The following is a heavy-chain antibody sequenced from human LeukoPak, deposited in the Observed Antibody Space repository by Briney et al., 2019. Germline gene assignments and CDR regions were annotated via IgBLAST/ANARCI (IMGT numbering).Heavy chain of an antibody. V-gene: IGHV4-30-4*01. D-gene: IGHD2-2*01. Sequence: SETLSLTCTVSGGSISSGDYYWSWNRQPPGKGLEWIGYIYYSGSTYYNPSLKSRVTISVDTSKNQFSLKLSSVTAADTAVYYCARENHDCSSTSCYEEAGSRFDYWGQGTLVTVSS. CDR2: IYYSGST. CDR1: GGSISSGDYY. J-gene: IGHJ4*02. CDR3: ARENHDCSSTSCYEEAGSRFDY.